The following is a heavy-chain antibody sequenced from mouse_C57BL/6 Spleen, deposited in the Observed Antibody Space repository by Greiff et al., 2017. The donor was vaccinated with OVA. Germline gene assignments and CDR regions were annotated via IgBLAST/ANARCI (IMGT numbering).Heavy chain of an antibody. J-gene: IGHJ4*01. CDR3: APGGDDGYFGDYYARED. CDR2: IWSGGST. Sequence: VQLQQSGPGLVQPSQSLSITCTVSGFSLTSYGVHWVRQSPGKGLEWLGVIWSGGSTAYNAAFISRLRKSKDKSKSQVFYKMNSLQADDTARYYCAPGGDDGYFGDYYAREDGGQGTSGTVSS. V-gene: IGHV2-2*01. D-gene: IGHD2-3*01. CDR1: GFSLTSYG.